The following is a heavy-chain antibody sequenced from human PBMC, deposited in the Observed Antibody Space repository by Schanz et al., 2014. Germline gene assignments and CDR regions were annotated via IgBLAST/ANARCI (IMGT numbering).Heavy chain of an antibody. D-gene: IGHD5-12*01. CDR2: ISNDGSIK. V-gene: IGHV3-30-3*01. J-gene: IGHJ4*02. CDR3: ASASGYSDYGTYFDF. Sequence: QVQLLQFGGGVVQPGRSLRLSCAASGFTFSSYAMHWVRQAPGKGLEWVALISNDGSIKYYADSVEGRFTISRDNSRNTLYLQMNSLRTEDTAVYYCASASGYSDYGTYFDFWGQGTLVTVSS. CDR1: GFTFSSYA.